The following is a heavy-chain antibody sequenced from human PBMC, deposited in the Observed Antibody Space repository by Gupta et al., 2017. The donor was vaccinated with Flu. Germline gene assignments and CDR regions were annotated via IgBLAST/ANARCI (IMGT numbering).Heavy chain of an antibody. CDR2: IRNVGDGT. CDR1: GYTFTSYA. Sequence: EVHSAAAAGAFVLPGGSLSLCWGSSGYTFTSYAIGGVRQAPGKGLAWVSGIRNVGDGTFYADSVRGRFSISRDNSKNMLYLQMDSLRVEDTAVYYCAKEISAIGEPYFDYWGQGTLVTVSS. CDR3: AKEISAIGEPYFDY. D-gene: IGHD2-21*01. J-gene: IGHJ4*02. V-gene: IGHV3-23*04.